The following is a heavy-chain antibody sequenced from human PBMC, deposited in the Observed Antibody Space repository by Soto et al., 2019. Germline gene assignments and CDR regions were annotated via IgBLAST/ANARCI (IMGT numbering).Heavy chain of an antibody. D-gene: IGHD5-18*01. Sequence: SETLSLTCSVSGCFISSSSYYWGWISQPPGKELEWIGNIFYSVSTYYNPSLENRITISLATSKNQFSLTLSSMTAADTAVYYCARRGYSYGYFDYWGQGSLVTVSS. CDR2: IFYSVST. CDR1: GCFISSSSYY. J-gene: IGHJ4*02. V-gene: IGHV4-39*01. CDR3: ARRGYSYGYFDY.